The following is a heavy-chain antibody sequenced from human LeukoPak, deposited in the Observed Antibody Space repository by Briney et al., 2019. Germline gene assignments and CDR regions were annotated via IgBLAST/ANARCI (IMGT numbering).Heavy chain of an antibody. J-gene: IGHJ4*02. V-gene: IGHV4-34*01. CDR3: ARGPFRGGSGSYYNY. D-gene: IGHD3-10*01. CDR2: INHSGST. CDR1: GGSFSGYY. Sequence: SETLSLTCAAYGGSFSGYYWSWIRQPPGKGLEWIGEINHSGSTNYNPSLKSRVTISVDTSKNQFSLKLSSVTAADTAVYYCARGPFRGGSGSYYNYWGQGTLVTVSS.